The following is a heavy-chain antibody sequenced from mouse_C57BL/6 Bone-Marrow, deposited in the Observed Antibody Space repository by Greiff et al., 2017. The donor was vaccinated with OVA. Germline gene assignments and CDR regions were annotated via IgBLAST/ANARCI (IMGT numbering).Heavy chain of an antibody. CDR1: GYTFTSYW. D-gene: IGHD1-3*01. CDR3: ARRSVIPYGYFDV. V-gene: IGHV1-55*01. J-gene: IGHJ1*03. Sequence: VQLHQPGAELVKPGASVKMSCKASGYTFTSYWITWVKQRPGQGLEWIGDIYPGRGSTNYNEKFKSKATLTVDTSSSTAYMKLSSLTSDDSAVYYCARRSVIPYGYFDVWGTGTTVTVSA. CDR2: IYPGRGST.